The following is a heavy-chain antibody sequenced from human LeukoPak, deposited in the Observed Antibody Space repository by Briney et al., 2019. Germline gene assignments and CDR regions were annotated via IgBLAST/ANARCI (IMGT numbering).Heavy chain of an antibody. CDR1: GFTFSSYS. J-gene: IGHJ5*02. D-gene: IGHD1-26*01. CDR3: ARDLPGKKATTSA. CDR2: ISSSSSYI. Sequence: AGGSLRLSCAASGFTFSSYSMNWVRQAPGKGLEWLSSISSSSSYIYYADSVKGRFTISRDNAKNSLYLQMNSLRAEDTAVYYCARDLPGKKATTSAWGQGTLVTVSS. V-gene: IGHV3-21*01.